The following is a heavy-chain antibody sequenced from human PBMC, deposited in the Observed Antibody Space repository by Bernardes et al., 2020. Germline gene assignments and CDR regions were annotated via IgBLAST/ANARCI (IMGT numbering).Heavy chain of an antibody. Sequence: SETLSLTCTVSGGSISSGDYYWSWIRQPPGKGLEWNGYIYYSGSTYYNPSLKSRVTISVDTSKNQSSLKLSTVTAADTAVYYCARDALGSITIFGVVTRHGMDVWGQGTTVTVSS. V-gene: IGHV4-30-4*01. CDR1: GGSISSGDYY. CDR3: ARDALGSITIFGVVTRHGMDV. J-gene: IGHJ6*02. D-gene: IGHD3-3*01. CDR2: IYYSGST.